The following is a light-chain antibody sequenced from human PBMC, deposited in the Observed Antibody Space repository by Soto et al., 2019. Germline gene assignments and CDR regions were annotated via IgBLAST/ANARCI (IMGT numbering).Light chain of an antibody. CDR2: DVS. J-gene: IGLJ2*01. CDR3: SSYTSSSSSHVV. Sequence: QSALTQPACVSGSPGQSITISCTGTSSDVGGYNYVSWYQQHPGKAPKLMIYDVSNRPSGVSNRFSGSKSGNTASLTISGLQAEDEADYYCSSYTSSSSSHVVFGGGTKLTVL. CDR1: SSDVGGYNY. V-gene: IGLV2-14*01.